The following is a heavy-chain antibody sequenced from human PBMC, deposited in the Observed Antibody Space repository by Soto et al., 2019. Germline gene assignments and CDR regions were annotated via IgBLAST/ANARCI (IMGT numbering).Heavy chain of an antibody. CDR1: GGSISSYY. D-gene: IGHD3-22*01. J-gene: IGHJ2*01. Sequence: SETLSLTCPVSGGSISSYYWSWIRQPPGKGLEWIGYIYYSGSTNYNPSLKSRVTISVDTSKNQFSLKLSSVTAADTAVYYCARGGYYDSSGYYLYWYFDLWGQGTLVTVSS. V-gene: IGHV4-59*01. CDR2: IYYSGST. CDR3: ARGGYYDSSGYYLYWYFDL.